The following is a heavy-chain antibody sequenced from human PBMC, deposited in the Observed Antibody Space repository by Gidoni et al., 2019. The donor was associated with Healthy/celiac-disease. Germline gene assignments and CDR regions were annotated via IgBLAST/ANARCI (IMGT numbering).Heavy chain of an antibody. J-gene: IGHJ4*02. CDR2: INTNTGNP. Sequence: QGKLVQSGYELKKPGASVKVSCKASGYTFTSYAMTWVRQAPGQGLEWMGWINTNTGNPTYAQGFAGRFVFSLDTSASTAYLQISSLKAEDTAVYYCARGGLLWFGETHFDYWGQGTLVTVSS. CDR1: GYTFTSYA. CDR3: ARGGLLWFGETHFDY. V-gene: IGHV7-4-1*02. D-gene: IGHD3-10*01.